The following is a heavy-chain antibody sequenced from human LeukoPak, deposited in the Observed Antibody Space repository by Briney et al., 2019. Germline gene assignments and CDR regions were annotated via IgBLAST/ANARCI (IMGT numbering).Heavy chain of an antibody. CDR2: INHSGST. Sequence: SETLSLTCAVYGGSFSGYYWSWIRQPPGKGLEWIGEINHSGSTNYNPSLKSRVTISVDTSKNQFSLKLSSVTAADTAVYYCARAPTNIVVVVAATPEWAFDYWGQGTLVTVSS. V-gene: IGHV4-34*01. CDR1: GGSFSGYY. CDR3: ARAPTNIVVVVAATPEWAFDY. J-gene: IGHJ4*02. D-gene: IGHD2-15*01.